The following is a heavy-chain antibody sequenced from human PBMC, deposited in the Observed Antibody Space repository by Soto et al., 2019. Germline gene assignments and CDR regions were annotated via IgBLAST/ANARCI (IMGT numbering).Heavy chain of an antibody. CDR1: GCTFSSYS. J-gene: IGHJ6*02. Sequence: PGGSMRLSCAASGCTFSSYSRNWVRKAPGKGLEWVSSISSSSSYIYYADSVKGRFTISRDNAKNSLYLQMNSLRAEDTAVYYCARDWWAVADGYYYYGMDVWGQGTTVTVSS. D-gene: IGHD6-19*01. V-gene: IGHV3-21*01. CDR3: ARDWWAVADGYYYYGMDV. CDR2: ISSSSSYI.